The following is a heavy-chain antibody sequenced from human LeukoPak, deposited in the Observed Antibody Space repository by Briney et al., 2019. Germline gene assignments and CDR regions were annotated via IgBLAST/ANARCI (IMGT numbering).Heavy chain of an antibody. J-gene: IGHJ4*02. V-gene: IGHV1-46*01. Sequence: ASVKVSCKASGYTFTSYGISWVRQAPGQGLEWMGIINPSGGSTSYAQKFQGRVTMTRDTSTSTVYMELSSLRSEDTAVYYCARDPTDYYDSSGKAFDYWGQGTLVTVSS. D-gene: IGHD3-22*01. CDR1: GYTFTSYG. CDR3: ARDPTDYYDSSGKAFDY. CDR2: INPSGGST.